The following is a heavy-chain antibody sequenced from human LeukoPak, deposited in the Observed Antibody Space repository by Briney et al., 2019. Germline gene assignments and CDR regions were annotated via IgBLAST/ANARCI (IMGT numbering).Heavy chain of an antibody. D-gene: IGHD3-3*01. CDR3: ARIRFLEWLRPEYYFDY. V-gene: IGHV4-59*01. Sequence: PSETLSLTCTVSGGSINNYYWSWIRQPPGEGLEWIGYIYYTGSTHYNPSLKSRVTISVYTSENQFSLKLSSVTAADTAVYYCARIRFLEWLRPEYYFDYWGQGTLVTVSS. CDR1: GGSINNYY. J-gene: IGHJ4*02. CDR2: IYYTGST.